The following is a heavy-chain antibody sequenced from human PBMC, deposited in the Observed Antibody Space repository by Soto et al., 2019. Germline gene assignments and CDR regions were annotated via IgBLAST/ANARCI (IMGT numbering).Heavy chain of an antibody. CDR2: ISSSSRYI. Sequence: GGSLRLSCAPSGFTFSSYSMNWVRQAPGRGLEWVSPISSSSRYIYYADSVRGRFTISRDNAKNSLYLQINSLRAEDTAVYYCARDRLVAATSAPPYCYYGMDVWGQGTTVTVSS. CDR1: GFTFSSYS. V-gene: IGHV3-21*01. CDR3: ARDRLVAATSAPPYCYYGMDV. D-gene: IGHD2-15*01. J-gene: IGHJ6*02.